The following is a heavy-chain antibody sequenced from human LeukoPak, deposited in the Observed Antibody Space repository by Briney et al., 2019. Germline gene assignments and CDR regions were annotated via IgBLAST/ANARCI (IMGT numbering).Heavy chain of an antibody. V-gene: IGHV4-39*01. J-gene: IGHJ4*02. CDR3: ASPSIGPFDY. D-gene: IGHD3-3*02. CDR2: IYYSGTT. Sequence: WVRQAPGKGLEWIGSIYYSGTTSYNPSLKSRVTISVDTSKNQFSLKLSSVTAADTAVYYCASPSIGPFDYWGQGALVTVSS.